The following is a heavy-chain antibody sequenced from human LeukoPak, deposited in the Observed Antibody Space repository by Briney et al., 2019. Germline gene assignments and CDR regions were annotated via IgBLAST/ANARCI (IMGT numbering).Heavy chain of an antibody. V-gene: IGHV4-30-4*01. CDR2: MYYSGST. J-gene: IGHJ5*02. D-gene: IGHD3-22*01. Sequence: PSQTLSLTCTVSGGSISSGDYYWSWLRQPPGKGLKWIAYMYYSGSTYYNPSVKSRVTMSADTSKNQLSLKLSSVTAADTAVYYCARPYYYDSRIDHWGQGILVTVSS. CDR3: ARPYYYDSRIDH. CDR1: GGSISSGDYY.